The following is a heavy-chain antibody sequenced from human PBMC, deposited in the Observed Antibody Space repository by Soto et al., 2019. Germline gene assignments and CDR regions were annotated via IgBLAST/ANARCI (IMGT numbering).Heavy chain of an antibody. V-gene: IGHV3-9*01. Sequence: EVQLAESGGGLVQPGRSLRLSCAASGFTFDDYAMHWVRQAPGKGLEWVSGISWNSGSIGYADSVKGRFTISRDNAKNSLYLQMNSLRAEDTALYYCAKDRGPLSGYDSVDYWGQGTLVTVSS. J-gene: IGHJ4*02. CDR1: GFTFDDYA. CDR2: ISWNSGSI. D-gene: IGHD5-12*01. CDR3: AKDRGPLSGYDSVDY.